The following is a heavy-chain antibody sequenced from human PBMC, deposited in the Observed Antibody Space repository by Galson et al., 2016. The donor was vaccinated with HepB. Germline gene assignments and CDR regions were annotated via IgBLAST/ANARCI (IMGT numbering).Heavy chain of an antibody. CDR2: ISLHDGDT. Sequence: SVKVSCKASGYTFTNFGLSWVRQAPGQGLQWMGWISLHDGDTYSAQQFRVRLTMTTNTSTSTATLELRSLGSDDTAVYYCARDLGSGADCDGDCYYPGQGYVHYWGQGTLATVSS. J-gene: IGHJ4*02. CDR1: GYTFTNFG. V-gene: IGHV1-18*01. D-gene: IGHD2-21*02. CDR3: ARDLGSGADCDGDCYYPGQGYVHY.